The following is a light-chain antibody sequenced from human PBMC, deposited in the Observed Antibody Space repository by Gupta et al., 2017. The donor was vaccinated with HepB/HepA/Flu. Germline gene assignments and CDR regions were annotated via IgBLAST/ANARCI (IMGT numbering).Light chain of an antibody. V-gene: IGKV1-39*01. Sequence: DIQMTQSPSSLSAFVGDRVTITCRASQGISICLNGYQQKAGRAPKLLIYATSSLQSGVPSRGSGSGSGTDFTLTIRSLQPEDFATYDCPTSYMNTLTFGRGTTV. CDR1: QGISIC. J-gene: IGKJ4*01. CDR3: PTSYMNTLT. CDR2: ATS.